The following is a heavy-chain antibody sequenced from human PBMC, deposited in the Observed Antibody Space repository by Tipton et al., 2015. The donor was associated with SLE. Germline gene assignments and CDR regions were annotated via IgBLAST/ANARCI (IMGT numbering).Heavy chain of an antibody. CDR1: GDSMRTYY. J-gene: IGHJ3*01. CDR2: IHSSGNT. D-gene: IGHD3-16*01. CDR3: ARDLYVAYYESLWGSVFDV. Sequence: GLVKPSETLSLTCSVSGDSMRTYYWSWLRQAPGKGLEWIGYIHSSGNTKYNPSLQSRVTISLDTSKSQFSLSLNSVTAADTAMYYCARDLYVAYYESLWGSVFDVWGQGTLVTVS. V-gene: IGHV4-59*01.